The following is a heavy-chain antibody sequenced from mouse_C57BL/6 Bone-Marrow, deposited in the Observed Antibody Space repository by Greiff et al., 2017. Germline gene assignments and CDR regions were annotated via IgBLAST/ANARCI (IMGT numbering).Heavy chain of an antibody. D-gene: IGHD1-1*01. J-gene: IGHJ1*03. V-gene: IGHV14-4*01. Sequence: EVKLMESGAELVRPGASVKLSCTASGFNIKDDYMHWVKQRPEQGLEWIGWIDPENGDTEYASKFQGKATITADTSSNTAYLQLSSLTSEDTAVYYCTTYYYGSSEWYFDVWGTGTTVTVSS. CDR3: TTYYYGSSEWYFDV. CDR1: GFNIKDDY. CDR2: IDPENGDT.